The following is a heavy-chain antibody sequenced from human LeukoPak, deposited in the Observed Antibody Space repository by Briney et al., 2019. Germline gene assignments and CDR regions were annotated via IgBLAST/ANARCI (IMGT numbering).Heavy chain of an antibody. J-gene: IGHJ4*02. CDR2: ISWNSGII. CDR1: GFHFDDYA. Sequence: GRSLRLSCGASGFHFDDYAMHWVRQAPGKGLEWVSGISWNSGIIGYADSVKGRFTISRDNAKNSLHLQMNSRRAEDTALYYWAKEQVGAIGGFDYWGQGTLVTVSS. D-gene: IGHD1-26*01. V-gene: IGHV3-9*01. CDR3: AKEQVGAIGGFDY.